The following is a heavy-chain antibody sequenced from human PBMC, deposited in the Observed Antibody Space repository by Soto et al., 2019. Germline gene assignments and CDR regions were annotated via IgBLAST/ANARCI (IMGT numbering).Heavy chain of an antibody. J-gene: IGHJ3*01. CDR1: GYSFSSYW. CDR3: ARRDYHGSGSYDSSDAFDV. V-gene: IGHV5-51*01. CDR2: IYPGDSDT. D-gene: IGHD3-10*01. Sequence: GESLKISCKDFGYSFSSYWIGWVRQMPGKGLEWMGIIYPGDSDTRYSPSFEGQVSIPVDKSVNTAYLQWSSLKASDTAVYYCARRDYHGSGSYDSSDAFDVWGQGTMVTVSS.